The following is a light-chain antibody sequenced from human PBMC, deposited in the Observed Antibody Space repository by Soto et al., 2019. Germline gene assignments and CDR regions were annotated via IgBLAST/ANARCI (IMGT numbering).Light chain of an antibody. Sequence: DIVMTQSPLSLPVTPGEPASISCRSSQSLLHLNGNNYLDWYLQKPGQSPQLLIYLGSNRASGVPDRFSGSGSGTDLTLKISRVEAEDVGIYYCMQALQNPVTFGQGTRLEMK. CDR2: LGS. J-gene: IGKJ5*01. CDR1: QSLLHLNGNNY. CDR3: MQALQNPVT. V-gene: IGKV2-28*01.